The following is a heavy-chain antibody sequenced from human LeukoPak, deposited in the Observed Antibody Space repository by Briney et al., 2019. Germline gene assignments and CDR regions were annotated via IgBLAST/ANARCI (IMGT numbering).Heavy chain of an antibody. CDR1: GYTFTSYG. Sequence: ASVKVSCTASGYTFTSYGISWVRQAPGQGLEWMGWISAYNGNTNYAQKLQGRVTMTTDTSTSTAYMELRSLRSDDTAVYYRATSSMVRAPLVYSGQGTLVTVSS. D-gene: IGHD3-10*01. CDR2: ISAYNGNT. CDR3: ATSSMVRAPLVY. J-gene: IGHJ4*02. V-gene: IGHV1-18*04.